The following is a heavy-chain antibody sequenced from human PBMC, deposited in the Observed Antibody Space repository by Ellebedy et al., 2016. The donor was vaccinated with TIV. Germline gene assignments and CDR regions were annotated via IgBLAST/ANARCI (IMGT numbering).Heavy chain of an antibody. V-gene: IGHV4-59*01. CDR2: IYFSGSF. Sequence: MPGGSLRLSCTVSGVSISGFHWTWIRQPPGKGLEWIGYIYFSGSFNYNPSLKRRVTMSVDTSKNQFSLKLSSVTAADTAVYYCVRWVGHFDFWGQGTLVTVSS. CDR1: GVSISGFH. J-gene: IGHJ4*02. CDR3: VRWVGHFDF. D-gene: IGHD1-26*01.